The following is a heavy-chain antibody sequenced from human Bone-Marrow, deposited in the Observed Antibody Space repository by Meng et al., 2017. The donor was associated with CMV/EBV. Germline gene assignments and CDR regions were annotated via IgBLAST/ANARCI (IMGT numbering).Heavy chain of an antibody. Sequence: LSLTCAVSGFTFSSYAMHWVRQAPGKGLEWVANIKQDGSEKYYVDSVKGRFTISRDNAKNSLYLQMNSLRAEDTAVYYCARGISWGQGTLVTVSS. J-gene: IGHJ5*02. CDR1: GFTFSSYA. CDR2: IKQDGSEK. CDR3: ARGIS. V-gene: IGHV3-7*01. D-gene: IGHD3-3*01.